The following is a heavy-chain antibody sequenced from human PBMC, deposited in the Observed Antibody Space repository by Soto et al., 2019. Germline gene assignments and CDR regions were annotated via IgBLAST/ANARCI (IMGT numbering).Heavy chain of an antibody. D-gene: IGHD6-19*01. CDR3: VHRPSGWYLFDY. J-gene: IGHJ4*02. CDR1: GFSLSTSGLG. V-gene: IGHV2-5*01. CDR2: IYWNDDK. Sequence: QITLKESGPTLVRPTQTLTLTCTFSGFSLSTSGLGVGWIRQPPGKALEWLALIYWNDDKRYSPSLKARLTITKDTSKNQVVLTMTNMDPVDTATYYCVHRPSGWYLFDYWGQGTLSPSPQ.